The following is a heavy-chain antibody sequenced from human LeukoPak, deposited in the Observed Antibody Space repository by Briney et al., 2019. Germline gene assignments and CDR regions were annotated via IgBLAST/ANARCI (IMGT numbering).Heavy chain of an antibody. CDR1: GFTFSSYG. J-gene: IGHJ4*02. D-gene: IGHD6-6*01. Sequence: GGSLRLSCAASGFTFSSYGMHWVRQAPGKGLEWVAVISYDGSNKYYADSVKGRFTISRDNSKNTLYLQMNSLRAEDTAVYYCAKEKYSSSSELFFYIFDYWGQGTLATVSS. CDR3: AKEKYSSSSELFFYIFDY. CDR2: ISYDGSNK. V-gene: IGHV3-30*18.